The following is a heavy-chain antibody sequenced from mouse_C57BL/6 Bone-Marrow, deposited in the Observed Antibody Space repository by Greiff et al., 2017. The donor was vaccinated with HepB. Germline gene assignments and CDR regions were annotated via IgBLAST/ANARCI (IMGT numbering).Heavy chain of an antibody. D-gene: IGHD1-1*01. CDR2: IWSGGST. CDR3: ARLFIPFAY. J-gene: IGHJ3*01. Sequence: VKVVESGPGLVQPSQSLSITCTVSGFSLTSYGVHWVRQSPGKGLEWLGVIWSGGSTDYNAAFISRLSISKDNSKSQVFFKMNSLQADDTAIYYCARLFIPFAYWGQGTLVTVSA. CDR1: GFSLTSYG. V-gene: IGHV2-2*01.